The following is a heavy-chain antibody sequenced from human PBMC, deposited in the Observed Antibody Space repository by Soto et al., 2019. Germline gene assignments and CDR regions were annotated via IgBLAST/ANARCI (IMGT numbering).Heavy chain of an antibody. CDR2: ISYDGSNK. J-gene: IGHJ4*02. CDR1: GFTFSSYG. D-gene: IGHD2-21*02. CDR3: AKPQSYGGNFNTFDY. V-gene: IGHV3-30*18. Sequence: GSLRLSCAASGFTFSSYGMHWVRQAPGKGLEWVAVISYDGSNKYYADSVKGRFTISRDNSKNTLYLQMNSLRAEDTAVYYCAKPQSYGGNFNTFDYWGQGTLVTVSS.